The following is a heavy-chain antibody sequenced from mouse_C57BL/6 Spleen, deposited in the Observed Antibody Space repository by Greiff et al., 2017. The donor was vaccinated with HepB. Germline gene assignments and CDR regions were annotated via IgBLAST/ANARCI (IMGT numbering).Heavy chain of an antibody. CDR3: ARSHYGSSYGFAY. D-gene: IGHD1-1*01. Sequence: LQESGAELVRPGTSVKVSCKASGYAFTNYLIEWVKQRPGQGLEWIGVINPGSGGTNYNEKFKGKATLTADKSSSTAYMQLSSLTSEDSAVYFCARSHYGSSYGFAYWGQGTLVTVSA. V-gene: IGHV1-54*01. CDR1: GYAFTNYL. CDR2: INPGSGGT. J-gene: IGHJ3*01.